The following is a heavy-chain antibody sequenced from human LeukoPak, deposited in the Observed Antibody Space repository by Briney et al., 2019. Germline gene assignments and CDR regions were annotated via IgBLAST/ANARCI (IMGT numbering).Heavy chain of an antibody. V-gene: IGHV4-31*03. Sequence: PSQTLSLTCTVSGGSISSGGYYWSWIRQHPGKGLERIGYIYYSGSTYYNPSLKSRVTISVDTSKNQFSLKLSSVTAADTAVYYCARGGSIYYYYGMDVWGQGTTVTVSS. J-gene: IGHJ6*02. CDR1: GGSISSGGYY. CDR2: IYYSGST. D-gene: IGHD2/OR15-2a*01. CDR3: ARGGSIYYYYGMDV.